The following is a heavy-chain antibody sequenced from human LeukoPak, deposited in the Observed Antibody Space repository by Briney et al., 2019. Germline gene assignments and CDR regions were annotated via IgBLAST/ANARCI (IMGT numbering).Heavy chain of an antibody. CDR2: IKQDGSEK. J-gene: IGHJ4*02. V-gene: IGHV3-7*03. CDR3: AKHAGYSSDRYDY. CDR1: RFTFSSYW. D-gene: IGHD6-19*01. Sequence: GGSLRLSCAASRFTFSSYWMSWVRQAPGKGLEWVANIKQDGSEKYYVDSVKGQFTISRDNAKNSLYLQMNSLRAEDTAVYYCAKHAGYSSDRYDYWGQGTLVTVSS.